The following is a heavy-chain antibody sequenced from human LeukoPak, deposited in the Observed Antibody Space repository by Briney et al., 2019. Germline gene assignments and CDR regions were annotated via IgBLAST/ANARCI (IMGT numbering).Heavy chain of an antibody. J-gene: IGHJ3*02. CDR3: ARETFTIFGVTDAFDI. CDR1: GFTVSSNY. D-gene: IGHD3-3*01. Sequence: GGSLRLSCAASGFTVSSNYMSWVRQAPGKGLEWVSVIYSGGSTYYSDSVKGRFTISRDNSKNTLYLQMNSLRAEDTAVYYCARETFTIFGVTDAFDIWGQGTTVTVSS. CDR2: IYSGGST. V-gene: IGHV3-53*01.